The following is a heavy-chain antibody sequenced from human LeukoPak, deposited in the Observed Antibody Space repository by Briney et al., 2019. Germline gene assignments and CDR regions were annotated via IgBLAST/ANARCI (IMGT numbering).Heavy chain of an antibody. Sequence: SETLSLTCTVSGYSITSGYYWAWIRQSPGKGLEWIGSIYHSGNTYYNQSLKSRVIILVDTSKNQFSLQLGSVTPTDTAVYYCARAGYCSGVSCYSAVPGKYWGQGALVTVSS. J-gene: IGHJ4*02. D-gene: IGHD2-15*01. CDR1: GYSITSGYY. V-gene: IGHV4-38-2*02. CDR3: ARAGYCSGVSCYSAVPGKY. CDR2: IYHSGNT.